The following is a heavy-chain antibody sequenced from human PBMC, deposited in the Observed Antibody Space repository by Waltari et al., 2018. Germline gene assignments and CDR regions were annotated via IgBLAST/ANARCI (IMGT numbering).Heavy chain of an antibody. CDR1: GFGLTSYS. V-gene: IGHV3-21*01. CDR2: INYNGNYK. Sequence: EVQLVESGGGLVKPGGSLRLPCAASGFGLTSYSMLWVRQAPGKGLEWVSSINYNGNYKYYADSVTGRFTISRDSATNSLYLQMTNLRVEDTAVYYCAKGDTLTTRFFDPWGQGTLVTVSS. J-gene: IGHJ5*02. D-gene: IGHD4-17*01. CDR3: AKGDTLTTRFFDP.